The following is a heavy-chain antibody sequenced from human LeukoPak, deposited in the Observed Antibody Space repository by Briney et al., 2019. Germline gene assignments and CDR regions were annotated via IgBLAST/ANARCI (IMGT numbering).Heavy chain of an antibody. CDR3: ARDSPRTGP. CDR2: IWFDGSNK. CDR1: GFTFSSHA. V-gene: IGHV3-33*01. J-gene: IGHJ5*02. D-gene: IGHD1-1*01. Sequence: PGGSLRLSCAASGFTFSSHAIHWVRQAPGKGLEWVAVIWFDGSNKYYVDSVKGRFTISRDNSKNILYLQMNSLRAEDTAVYYCARDSPRTGPWGQGILVTVSS.